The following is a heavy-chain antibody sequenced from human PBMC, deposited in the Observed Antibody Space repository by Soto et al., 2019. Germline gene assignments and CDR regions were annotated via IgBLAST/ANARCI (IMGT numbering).Heavy chain of an antibody. D-gene: IGHD6-19*01. V-gene: IGHV4-59*08. Sequence: SETLSLTCTVSGGSISSYYWSWIRQPPGKGLEGIGYIYYSGSTSYNPSLRSRVTISVDTSKNQFSLKLSSVTAADTSVYYCARQAPHSSGWFWFDPWGQGTLVTVSS. CDR1: GGSISSYY. CDR3: ARQAPHSSGWFWFDP. CDR2: IYYSGST. J-gene: IGHJ5*02.